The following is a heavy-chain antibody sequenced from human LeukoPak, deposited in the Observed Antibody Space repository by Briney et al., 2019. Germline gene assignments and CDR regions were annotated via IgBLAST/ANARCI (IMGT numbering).Heavy chain of an antibody. CDR3: ARDNEAAAAGGYYYYMDV. J-gene: IGHJ6*03. D-gene: IGHD6-13*01. Sequence: PGGSLRLSCAASGFTFSSYEMNWVRQAPGKGLEWVSYISSSGSTIYYADSVEGRFTISRDNAKNSLYLQMNRLRAEDTAVYYCARDNEAAAAGGYYYYMDVWGKGTTVTVSS. CDR1: GFTFSSYE. CDR2: ISSSGSTI. V-gene: IGHV3-48*03.